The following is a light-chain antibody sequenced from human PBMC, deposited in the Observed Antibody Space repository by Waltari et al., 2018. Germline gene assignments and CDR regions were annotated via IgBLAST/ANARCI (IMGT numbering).Light chain of an antibody. J-gene: IGKJ3*01. V-gene: IGKV1-12*01. CDR2: ATS. Sequence: DIQMPQSPSSVSASVGDRVTITCRASQDIRNWLAWYQQKQGKAPNLLIYATSSLQTGVPSRFSGSGSGTEFTLTISSLQPEDFATYYCQQANSFPITFGPGTKVDIK. CDR3: QQANSFPIT. CDR1: QDIRNW.